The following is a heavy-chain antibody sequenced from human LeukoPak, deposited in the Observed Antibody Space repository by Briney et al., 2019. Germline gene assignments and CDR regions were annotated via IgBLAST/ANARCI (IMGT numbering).Heavy chain of an antibody. CDR2: IYPGDSDT. D-gene: IGHD2-15*01. J-gene: IGHJ4*02. CDR1: GYSFTTYW. V-gene: IGHV5-51*01. CDR3: ARARYCSGGSCYAEY. Sequence: GESLKISCKGSGYSFTTYWIGWVRQMPGKGLEWMGIIYPGDSDTRYRPSFQGQVTISADKTISTAYLQWSSLKASDTAMYYCARARYCSGGSCYAEYWGQGTLVTVSS.